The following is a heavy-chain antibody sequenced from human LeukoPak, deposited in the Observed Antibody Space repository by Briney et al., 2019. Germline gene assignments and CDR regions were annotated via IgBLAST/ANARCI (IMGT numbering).Heavy chain of an antibody. CDR3: ARVPGLLALYYYDSSGFFDY. D-gene: IGHD3-22*01. CDR2: IYYSGST. V-gene: IGHV4-31*03. CDR1: GGSISSGVYY. Sequence: PQTLSLTCTVSGGSISSGVYYWSWIRQHPGKGLEWIGYIYYSGSTYYNPSLKSRVTISVDTSKNQFSLKLSSVTAADTAVYYCARVPGLLALYYYDSSGFFDYWGQGTLVTVSS. J-gene: IGHJ4*02.